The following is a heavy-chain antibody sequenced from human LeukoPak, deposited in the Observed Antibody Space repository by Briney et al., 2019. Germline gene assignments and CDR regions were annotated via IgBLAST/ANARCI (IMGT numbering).Heavy chain of an antibody. CDR3: ARKPSLAISYNCFDP. CDR2: INHSGST. J-gene: IGHJ5*02. V-gene: IGHV4-34*01. CDR1: GGSFSGYY. Sequence: TSETLSLTCAVYGGSFSGYYWSWIRQPPGKGLEWIGEINHSGSTNYNPSLKSRVTISVDTSKNQFSLKLSSVTAADTAVYYCARKPSLAISYNCFDPWGQGTLVTVSS. D-gene: IGHD3-9*01.